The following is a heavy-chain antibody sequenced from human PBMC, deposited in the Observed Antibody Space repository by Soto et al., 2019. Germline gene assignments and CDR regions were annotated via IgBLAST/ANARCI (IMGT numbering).Heavy chain of an antibody. J-gene: IGHJ5*02. V-gene: IGHV4-30-4*01. CDR2: IYYSGST. D-gene: IGHD4-4*01. Sequence: PSETLSLTCTVSGGSISSGDYYWSWIRQPPGKGLEWIGYIYYSGSTYYNPSLKSRVTISVDTSKNQFSLKLSSVTAADTAVYYCARDYSRVQGDNWFDPWGQGTLVTVSS. CDR1: GGSISSGDYY. CDR3: ARDYSRVQGDNWFDP.